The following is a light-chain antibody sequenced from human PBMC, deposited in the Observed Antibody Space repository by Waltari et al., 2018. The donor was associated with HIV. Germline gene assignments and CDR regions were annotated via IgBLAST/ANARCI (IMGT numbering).Light chain of an antibody. J-gene: IGLJ2*01. CDR3: CSYGGSTDVV. CDR1: SSDVGSYKL. CDR2: EGS. V-gene: IGLV2-23*01. Sequence: GSPGQSITISCTGPSSDVGSYKLVSWYQQHAGKAPKLMIYEGSKRPSGVSNRFSGSKSGNTASLTISGLQAEDEADYYCCSYGGSTDVVFGGGTKLTVL.